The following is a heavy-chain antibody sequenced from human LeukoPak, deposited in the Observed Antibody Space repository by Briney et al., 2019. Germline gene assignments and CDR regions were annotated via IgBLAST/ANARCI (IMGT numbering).Heavy chain of an antibody. CDR3: ARDGYSSSWYLSTGGWFDP. V-gene: IGHV1-46*01. CDR2: INPSGGST. D-gene: IGHD6-13*01. CDR1: GYTFTSYY. J-gene: IGHJ5*02. Sequence: ASVKVSCKASGYTFTSYYTHWVRQAPGQGLEWMGIINPSGGSTSYAQKFQGRVTMTRDTSTSTVYMELSSLRSEDTAVYYCARDGYSSSWYLSTGGWFDPWGQGTLVTVSS.